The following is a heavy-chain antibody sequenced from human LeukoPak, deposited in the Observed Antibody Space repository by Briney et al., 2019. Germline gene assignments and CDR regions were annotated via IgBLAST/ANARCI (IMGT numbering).Heavy chain of an antibody. CDR3: ARIDSSGYLSSDY. CDR1: GFTFSSYA. Sequence: GGSLRLSCAASGFTFSSYAMSWVRQAPGKGLEWVAYISSGSSITHYADSVKGRFTISRDNAKNSVYLQMNSLRAEDTAVYYCARIDSSGYLSSDYWGQGTLVTVSS. J-gene: IGHJ4*02. CDR2: ISSGSSIT. D-gene: IGHD3-22*01. V-gene: IGHV3-48*01.